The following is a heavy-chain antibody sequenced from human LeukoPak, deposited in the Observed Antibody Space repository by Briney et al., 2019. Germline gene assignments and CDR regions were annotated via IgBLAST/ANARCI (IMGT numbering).Heavy chain of an antibody. CDR3: VREALGVSGLFDN. Sequence: GGSLRLSCAASGFTFSSYAMSWVRQAPGKGLEWVSAITGSGGSTYYTDSVKGRFTISRDNSMNTLYLQMNSLRVEDTAVYYCVREALGVSGLFDNWGQGTLVTVSS. CDR1: GFTFSSYA. D-gene: IGHD5/OR15-5a*01. J-gene: IGHJ4*02. CDR2: ITGSGGST. V-gene: IGHV3-23*01.